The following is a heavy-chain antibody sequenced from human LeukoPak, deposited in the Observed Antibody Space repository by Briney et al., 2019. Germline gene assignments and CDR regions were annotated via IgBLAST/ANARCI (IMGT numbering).Heavy chain of an antibody. CDR3: ASDGGPFDH. J-gene: IGHJ4*02. V-gene: IGHV3-7*01. Sequence: GALRLSCTASGIMFSGYWMSWVRQAPGKGLEWVANIKQQGTEKYYVDSVKGRFTISRDGAKKSVYLQMNSLRAEDMAVYYCASDGGPFDHWGQGILVTVAS. CDR1: GIMFSGYW. D-gene: IGHD3-16*01. CDR2: IKQQGTEK.